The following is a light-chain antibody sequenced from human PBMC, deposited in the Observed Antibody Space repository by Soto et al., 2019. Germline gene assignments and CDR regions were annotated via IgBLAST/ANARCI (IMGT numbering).Light chain of an antibody. CDR1: QSLLHSNGYNY. CDR2: LGS. J-gene: IGKJ1*01. CDR3: MQALHTRT. Sequence: DIVMTQSPLSLPVTPGEPASISCRSSQSLLHSNGYNYLDWYLQKPGQSPQLLTYLGSNRASGVPDRFSGSGAGTDFTLKISRVEAEDVGVYYCMQALHTRTFGQGTKLEI. V-gene: IGKV2-28*01.